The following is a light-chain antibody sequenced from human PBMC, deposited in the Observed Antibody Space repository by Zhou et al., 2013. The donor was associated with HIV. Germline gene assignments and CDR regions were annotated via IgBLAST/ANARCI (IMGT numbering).Light chain of an antibody. V-gene: IGKV3D-15*01. CDR3: QHYGVSPYT. J-gene: IGKJ2*01. Sequence: EVVMTQSPATLSVSPGERATLSCRASQSVSSKLAWYQHKPGQGPKVLIFGASTRANGIPDRFSGSGSGTEFTLTISRLEPEDFAVYYCQHYGVSPYTFGPGTKLEI. CDR2: GAS. CDR1: QSVSSK.